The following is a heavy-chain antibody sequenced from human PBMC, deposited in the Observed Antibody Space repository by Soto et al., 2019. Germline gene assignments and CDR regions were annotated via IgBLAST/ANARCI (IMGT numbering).Heavy chain of an antibody. J-gene: IGHJ5*02. Sequence: ASVKVSCKVSGYTLTELSMHWVRQAPGKGLEWMGGFDPEDGETIYAQKFQGRVTMTEDTSTDTAYMELRSLRSDDTAVYYCARDFGSKVPAATVFWFDPWGQGTLVTVSS. CDR3: ARDFGSKVPAATVFWFDP. CDR1: GYTLTELS. V-gene: IGHV1-24*01. D-gene: IGHD2-2*01. CDR2: FDPEDGET.